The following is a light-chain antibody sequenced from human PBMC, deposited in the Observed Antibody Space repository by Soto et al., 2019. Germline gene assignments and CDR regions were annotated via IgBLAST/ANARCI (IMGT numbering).Light chain of an antibody. CDR2: GAS. Sequence: EIVLTQSPGTLSLSPGERATLSCRASQSVSSSYLAWYQQKPGQAPRLLIYGASSRATGIQDRFSGSGSGTDFPLTISRLEPEDFSVYYCRQYGSSPYTFGQGTKLEIK. V-gene: IGKV3-20*01. CDR1: QSVSSSY. J-gene: IGKJ2*01. CDR3: RQYGSSPYT.